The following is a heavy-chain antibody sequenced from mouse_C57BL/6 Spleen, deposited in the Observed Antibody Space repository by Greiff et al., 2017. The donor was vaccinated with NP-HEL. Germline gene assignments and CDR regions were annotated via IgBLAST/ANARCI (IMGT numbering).Heavy chain of an antibody. CDR1: GYSITSGYY. CDR3: ARRRDYLDY. Sequence: EVQLQQSGPGLVKPSQSLSLTCSVTGYSITSGYYWNWIRQFPGNKLEWMGYISYDGSNNYNPSLKNRISITRDTSKNQFFLKLNSVTTEDTATYYCARRRDYLDYWGQGTTLTVSS. J-gene: IGHJ2*01. V-gene: IGHV3-6*01. CDR2: ISYDGSN.